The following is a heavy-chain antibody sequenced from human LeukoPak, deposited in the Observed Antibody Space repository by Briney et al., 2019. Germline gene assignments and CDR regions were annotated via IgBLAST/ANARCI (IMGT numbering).Heavy chain of an antibody. CDR3: ARDNGYGDHVFYYYYYMDV. CDR1: GFTFSSYW. D-gene: IGHD4-17*01. Sequence: QPGGSLRLSCAASGFTFSSYWMSWVRQAPGKGLEWVANIKQDGSEKYYVDSVKGRFTISRDNAKNSLYLQMNSLRAEDTAVYYCARDNGYGDHVFYYYYYMDVWGKGTTVTVSS. V-gene: IGHV3-7*01. CDR2: IKQDGSEK. J-gene: IGHJ6*03.